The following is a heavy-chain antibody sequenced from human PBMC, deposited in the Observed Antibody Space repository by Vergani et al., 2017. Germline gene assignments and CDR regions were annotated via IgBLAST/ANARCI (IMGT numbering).Heavy chain of an antibody. V-gene: IGHV3-9*01. CDR3: AKDVNVDIVATSIFDY. CDR1: GFTFDDYA. CDR2: ISWNSGSI. J-gene: IGHJ4*02. D-gene: IGHD5-12*01. Sequence: EVQLVESGGGLVQPGRSLRLSCAASGFTFDDYAMHWVRQAPGKGLEWVSGISWNSGSIGYADSVKGRFTISRDNAKNSLYLQMNSLRAEDTALYYCAKDVNVDIVATSIFDYWGQGTLVTVSS.